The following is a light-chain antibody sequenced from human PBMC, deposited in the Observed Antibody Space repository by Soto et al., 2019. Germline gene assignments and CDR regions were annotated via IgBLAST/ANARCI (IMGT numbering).Light chain of an antibody. Sequence: AIQMTQSPSSRSASVGDRVTITCRASQGIRKDLGWYQVKPGKAPKILIYAASTLQSGVPSRFRGSASGTDFTLTISRLQPEDFETDYCLQDYNYPRTFGQGTKVDIK. V-gene: IGKV1-6*01. J-gene: IGKJ1*01. CDR2: AAS. CDR1: QGIRKD. CDR3: LQDYNYPRT.